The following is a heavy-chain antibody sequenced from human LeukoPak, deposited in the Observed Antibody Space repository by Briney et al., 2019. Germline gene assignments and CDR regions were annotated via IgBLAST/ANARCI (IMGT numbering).Heavy chain of an antibody. D-gene: IGHD6-13*01. CDR3: ARDAAGASDM. J-gene: IGHJ3*02. CDR2: IRSDGSTI. V-gene: IGHV3-74*01. Sequence: AGGSLRLPCAASGFTFSSYWMHWVRQAPGKGLVWVSHIRSDGSTINYADSVKGRFTISRDNAKNTLYLQMNSLRVEDTAVYYCARDAAGASDMWGQGTMVTVSS. CDR1: GFTFSSYW.